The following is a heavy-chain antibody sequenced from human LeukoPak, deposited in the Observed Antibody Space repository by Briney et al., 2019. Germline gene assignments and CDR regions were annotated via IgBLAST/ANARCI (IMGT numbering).Heavy chain of an antibody. V-gene: IGHV3-48*04. J-gene: IGHJ6*02. CDR2: ISSSSSTI. D-gene: IGHD3-10*01. CDR3: ARDSYYYGSGSQPRMDV. CDR1: GFTFSSYS. Sequence: GGSLRLSCAASGFTFSSYSMNWVRQAPGKGLEWVSYISSSSSTIYYADSVKGRFTISRDNAKNSLYLQMNSLRAEDTAVYYCARDSYYYGSGSQPRMDVWGQGTTVTVSS.